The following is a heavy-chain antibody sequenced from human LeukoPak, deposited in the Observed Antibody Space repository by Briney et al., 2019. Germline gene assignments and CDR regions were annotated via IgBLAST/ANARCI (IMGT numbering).Heavy chain of an antibody. CDR3: ARLDYDSSGYYPDY. V-gene: IGHV3-7*03. D-gene: IGHD3-22*01. J-gene: IGHJ4*02. CDR1: GFTFSSYA. CDR2: IKYDGSEK. Sequence: TGGSLRLSCAASGFTFSSYAMSWVRQAPGKGLEWVAKIKYDGSEKYYVDSVKGRFTISRDNAKNSLYLQMNTLRADDTAVYYCARLDYDSSGYYPDYWGQGTLVTVSS.